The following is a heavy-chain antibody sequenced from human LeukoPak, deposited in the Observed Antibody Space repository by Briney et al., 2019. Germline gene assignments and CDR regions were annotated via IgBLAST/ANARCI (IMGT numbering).Heavy chain of an antibody. CDR1: GFSVSNKY. J-gene: IGHJ2*01. V-gene: IGHV3-30*03. Sequence: PGGSLRLSCAASGFSVSNKYMSWVRQAPGKGLEWVAVVAADGGHKVYSDSVKGRFSMSRDNSKNTAFLQMDSLGAEDAAVYFCAREHSHNNWFFDLWGPGTPVTVSS. CDR2: VAADGGHK. CDR3: AREHSHNNWFFDL. D-gene: IGHD5-18*01.